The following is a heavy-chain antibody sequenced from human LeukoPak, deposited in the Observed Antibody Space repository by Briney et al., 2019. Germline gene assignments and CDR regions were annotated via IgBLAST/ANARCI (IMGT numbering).Heavy chain of an antibody. CDR2: ISGSGGST. D-gene: IGHD3-22*01. V-gene: IGHV3-23*01. CDR1: GFTFSSHA. CDR3: ATANYYDSSGYYYEVDFDY. J-gene: IGHJ4*02. Sequence: QTGGSLRLSCAASGFTFSSHAMSWVRQAPGKGLEWVSAISGSGGSTYYADSVKGRFTISRDNSKNTLYLQMNSLRAEDTAVYYCATANYYDSSGYYYEVDFDYWGQGTLVTVSS.